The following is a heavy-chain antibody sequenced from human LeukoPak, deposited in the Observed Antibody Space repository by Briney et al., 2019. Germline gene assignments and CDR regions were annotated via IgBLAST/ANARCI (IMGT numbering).Heavy chain of an antibody. CDR1: GFTFNSYG. CDR3: AKVATQLVVTTVIDY. J-gene: IGHJ4*02. CDR2: ISYDGSNK. V-gene: IGHV3-30*18. D-gene: IGHD4-17*01. Sequence: AGGSLRLSCAASGFTFNSYGMHWVRQAPGKGLEWVAVISYDGSNKYYADSVKGRFAISRDNSKSTLYLQMNSLRAEDTAVYYCAKVATQLVVTTVIDYWGQGTLVTVSS.